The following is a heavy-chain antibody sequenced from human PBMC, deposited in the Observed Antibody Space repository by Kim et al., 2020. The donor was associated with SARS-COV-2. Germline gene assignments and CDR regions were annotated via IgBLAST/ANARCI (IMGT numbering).Heavy chain of an antibody. CDR3: TRSMSGGGWRNDY. V-gene: IGHV3-72*01. Sequence: GGSLRLSCLVSGFTFSDHYMDWVRQAPGKGLEWVGVSRNEANSYTTEYAATVKGRFTISRDDSKKSLYLQMNSLKTEDTAMYYCTRSMSGGGWRNDYWGQGTLVTVSS. CDR2: SRNEANSYTT. J-gene: IGHJ4*02. D-gene: IGHD2-15*01. CDR1: GFTFSDHY.